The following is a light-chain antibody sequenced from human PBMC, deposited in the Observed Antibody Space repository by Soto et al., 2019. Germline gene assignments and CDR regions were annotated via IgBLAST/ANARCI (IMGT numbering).Light chain of an antibody. CDR3: RQYGTSPKT. V-gene: IGKV3-20*01. J-gene: IGKJ1*01. Sequence: EIVLTQSPGTLSLSPGERATLSCRASQSVSSSYLAWYQHKPGQAPMLLIYGVSSRATGIPDRYSGSGSGTDFTLTISRLEPEDYAVYYCRQYGTSPKTFGQRTKVEIK. CDR1: QSVSSSY. CDR2: GVS.